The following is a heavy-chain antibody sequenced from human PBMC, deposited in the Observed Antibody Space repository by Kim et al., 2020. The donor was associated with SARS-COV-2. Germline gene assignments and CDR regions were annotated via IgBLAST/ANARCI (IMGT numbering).Heavy chain of an antibody. J-gene: IGHJ6*02. Sequence: PSLKSRVTISVDTSKNQFSLKLSSVTAADTAVYYCARVSSSFYYYGMDVWGQGTTVTVSS. D-gene: IGHD6-13*01. CDR3: ARVSSSFYYYGMDV. V-gene: IGHV4-59*01.